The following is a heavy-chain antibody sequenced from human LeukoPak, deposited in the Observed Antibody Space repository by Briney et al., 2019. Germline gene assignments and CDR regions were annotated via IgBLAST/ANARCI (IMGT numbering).Heavy chain of an antibody. Sequence: GASVKVSCKVSGYTLTKLSIHWVRQTPGKGLEWMGGFDPEDGERHYAQNFQGRVTMTEDTSTDTAYMELSSLRSEDTAVYYCASWKDYYESSGGPFDYWGQGTLVTVSS. CDR1: GYTLTKLS. CDR3: ASWKDYYESSGGPFDY. D-gene: IGHD3-22*01. CDR2: FDPEDGER. V-gene: IGHV1-24*01. J-gene: IGHJ4*02.